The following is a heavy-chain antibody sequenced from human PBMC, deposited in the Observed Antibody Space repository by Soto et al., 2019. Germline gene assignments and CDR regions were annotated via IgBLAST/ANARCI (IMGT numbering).Heavy chain of an antibody. CDR1: GCTFSSYA. J-gene: IGHJ4*02. D-gene: IGHD6-6*01. V-gene: IGHV3-30-3*01. CDR2: ISYDGSNK. CDR3: ARSPIAARTAGYYFDY. Sequence: PGGSLRLSCAASGCTFSSYAMHWVRQAPGKGLEWVAVISYDGSNKYYADSVKGRFTISRDNSKNTLYLQMNSLRAEDTAVYYCARSPIAARTAGYYFDYLGQGTLVTVSS.